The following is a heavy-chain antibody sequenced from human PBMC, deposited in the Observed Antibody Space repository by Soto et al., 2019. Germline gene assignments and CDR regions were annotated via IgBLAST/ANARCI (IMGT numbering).Heavy chain of an antibody. D-gene: IGHD4-17*01. CDR1: GGTFSSYT. CDR2: IIPILGIA. V-gene: IGHV1-69*02. J-gene: IGHJ5*02. CDR3: ARAPHYGDPRYNWFDP. Sequence: QVQLVQSGAEVKKPGSSVKVSCKASGGTFSSYTISWVRQAPGQGLEWMGRIIPILGIANYAQKFQGRVTITADKSTSTAYMELSSLRSEDTAVYYCARAPHYGDPRYNWFDPWGQGTLVTVSS.